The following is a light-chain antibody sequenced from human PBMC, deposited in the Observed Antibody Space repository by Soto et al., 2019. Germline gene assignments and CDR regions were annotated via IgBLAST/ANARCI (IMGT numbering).Light chain of an antibody. Sequence: QSALTQPPSASGSPGQSVTISCTGTSSDVGGYNYVSWYQQHPGKAPKLMIYEVTKRPSGVPDRFSGSKSGNTASLTVSGLLAEDEADYYCSSHAGIINVVFRGGTKLTVL. CDR3: SSHAGIINVV. V-gene: IGLV2-8*01. CDR1: SSDVGGYNY. CDR2: EVT. J-gene: IGLJ3*02.